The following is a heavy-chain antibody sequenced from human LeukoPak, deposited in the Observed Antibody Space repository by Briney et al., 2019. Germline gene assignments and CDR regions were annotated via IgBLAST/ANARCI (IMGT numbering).Heavy chain of an antibody. CDR2: IIPIFGTA. V-gene: IGHV1-69*06. J-gene: IGHJ5*02. Sequence: GASVKVSCKASGGTFSSYAISWVRQAPGQGLEWMGGIIPIFGTANYAQKFQGRVTITADKSTSTAYMELRSLRSDDTAVYYCARGGIAAAVDWFDPWGQGTLVTVSS. CDR3: ARGGIAAAVDWFDP. D-gene: IGHD6-13*01. CDR1: GGTFSSYA.